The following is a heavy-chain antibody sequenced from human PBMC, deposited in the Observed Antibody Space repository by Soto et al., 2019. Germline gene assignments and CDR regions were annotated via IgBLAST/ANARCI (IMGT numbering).Heavy chain of an antibody. CDR1: GFTFSNYA. CDR3: AEWFGELFDAFDI. V-gene: IGHV3-30*18. D-gene: IGHD3-10*01. Sequence: QVQLVESGGGVVQPGRSLRLSCAASGFTFSNYAMHWVRQAPGKGLEWVAVISYDGSHRDYADSVKGRFTISRDISENTLYLQMNSLRSEDTAVYYCAEWFGELFDAFDIWAQGTMVTVSS. J-gene: IGHJ3*02. CDR2: ISYDGSHR.